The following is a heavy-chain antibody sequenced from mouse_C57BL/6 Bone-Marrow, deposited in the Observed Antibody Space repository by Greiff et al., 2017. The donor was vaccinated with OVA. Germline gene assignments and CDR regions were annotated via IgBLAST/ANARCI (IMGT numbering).Heavy chain of an antibody. Sequence: QVQLQQSGTELVKPGASVKLSCKASGYTFTSYWMRWVKQRPGQGLEWIGNINPSNGGTNYNEKFKSKATLTVDKSSSTAYMQLSSLTSEDSAVYYCARGKLRGDAMDYWGQGTSVTVSS. CDR2: INPSNGGT. V-gene: IGHV1-53*01. D-gene: IGHD1-1*01. CDR1: GYTFTSYW. CDR3: ARGKLRGDAMDY. J-gene: IGHJ4*01.